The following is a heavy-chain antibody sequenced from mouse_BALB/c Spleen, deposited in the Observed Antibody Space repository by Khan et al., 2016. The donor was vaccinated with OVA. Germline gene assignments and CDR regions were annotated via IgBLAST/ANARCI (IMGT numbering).Heavy chain of an antibody. CDR3: ARITYCDGSY. V-gene: IGHV14-3*02. D-gene: IGHD1-1*01. CDR1: GFNIKDTY. J-gene: IGHJ3*01. Sequence: VQLKQSGAELVKPGASVKLSCTTSGFNIKDTYIHWVKQRHEQGLVWIGRIDPANGYTKFDPRFRGKATLTTDTSSNTAYLQLSSLTSEDTAVYYCARITYCDGSYWGQGTLVTVSS. CDR2: IDPANGYT.